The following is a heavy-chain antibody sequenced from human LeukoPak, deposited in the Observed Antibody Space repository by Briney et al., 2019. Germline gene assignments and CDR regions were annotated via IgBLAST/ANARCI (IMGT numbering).Heavy chain of an antibody. D-gene: IGHD6-19*01. V-gene: IGHV3-21*04. CDR2: ISSSSSYI. CDR1: GFTFSSYS. Sequence: GGSLRLSCAASGFTFSSYSMNWVRQAPGKGLEWVSSISSSSSYIYYADSVKGRFTISRDNAKNSLYLQMNSLRAEDTAVYYCAKVPHSSGWYYFDYWGQGTLVTVSS. J-gene: IGHJ4*02. CDR3: AKVPHSSGWYYFDY.